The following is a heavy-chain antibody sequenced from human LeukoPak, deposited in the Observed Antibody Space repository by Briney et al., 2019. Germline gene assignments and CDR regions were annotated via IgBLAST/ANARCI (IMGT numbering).Heavy chain of an antibody. J-gene: IGHJ6*02. V-gene: IGHV3-23*01. CDR3: ARDPLAYCGGDGSRPSYYCSYGMDV. CDR2: ITGSGSST. Sequence: GGSLRLSCAASGFTFSGYAMTWVRQAPGKGLEWVSAITGSGSSTYYVDSVKGRFTISRDNAKNSLYLQMDSLRAEDTAVYYSARDPLAYCGGDGSRPSYYCSYGMDVWGQGTTVTASS. D-gene: IGHD2-21*02. CDR1: GFTFSGYA.